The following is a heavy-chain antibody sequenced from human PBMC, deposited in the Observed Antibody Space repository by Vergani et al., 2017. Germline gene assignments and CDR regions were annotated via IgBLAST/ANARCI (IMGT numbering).Heavy chain of an antibody. D-gene: IGHD3-22*01. CDR2: ISGSGGST. Sequence: EVQLVESGGGLVQPGGSLRLSCAASGFTVSSNYMSWVRQAPGKGLEWVSAISGSGGSTYYADTVKGRFTISRDNSKNTLYLQTNSLRAEDTAVYYCARDSSGYSYYFDYWGQGTLVTVSS. CDR1: GFTVSSNY. CDR3: ARDSSGYSYYFDY. V-gene: IGHV3-23*04. J-gene: IGHJ4*02.